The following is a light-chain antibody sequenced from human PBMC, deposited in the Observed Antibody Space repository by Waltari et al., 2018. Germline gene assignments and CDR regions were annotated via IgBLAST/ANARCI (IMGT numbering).Light chain of an antibody. CDR1: QNIGSN. CDR3: QQYDNRPSYS. CDR2: GAS. Sequence: EIVMTQSPAILSVSPGERATLSCKASQNIGSNLAWYQQRRGQAPRLLIYGASTRATRIPDRFSCSGSVTEFPLTISSMQSEEFALDYCQQYDNRPSYSFGQGTKVDIK. V-gene: IGKV3-15*01. J-gene: IGKJ2*01.